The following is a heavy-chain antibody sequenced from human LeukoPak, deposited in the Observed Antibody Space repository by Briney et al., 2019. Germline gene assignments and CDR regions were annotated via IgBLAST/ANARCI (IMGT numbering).Heavy chain of an antibody. CDR1: GGSISSYY. D-gene: IGHD3-10*01. CDR2: IYYSGST. V-gene: IGHV4-59*01. CDR3: ARNRDFFDY. J-gene: IGHJ4*02. Sequence: ETSETLSLTCTVSGGSISSYYWSWIRQPPGKGLEWIGYIYYSGSTNYNPSLKSRVTISVDTSKNQFSLKLSSVTAADTAMYYCARNRDFFDYWGQGTLVTVSS.